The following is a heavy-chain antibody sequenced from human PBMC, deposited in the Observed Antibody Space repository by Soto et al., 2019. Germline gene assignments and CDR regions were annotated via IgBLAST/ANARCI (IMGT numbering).Heavy chain of an antibody. V-gene: IGHV2-5*02. CDR3: THPSGHSSTGADN. CDR1: GFSLSTNGVA. D-gene: IGHD6-19*01. CDR2: IFWDDDA. J-gene: IGHJ4*02. Sequence: QITLRESGPALVKPTQTLTLTCTFSGFSLSTNGVAVGWIRQPPGKALEWLALIFWDDDARYSPSLKSRLTITKAPSNNQVVLIMTNMDPVDTGTSYCTHPSGHSSTGADNWGQGTPVTVSS.